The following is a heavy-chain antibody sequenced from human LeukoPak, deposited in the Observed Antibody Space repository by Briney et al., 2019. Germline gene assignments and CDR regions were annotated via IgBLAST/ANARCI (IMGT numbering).Heavy chain of an antibody. Sequence: SETLSLTCTVSGGSISSSSYYWGWIRQPAGKGLEWIGRIYTSGSTNYNPSLKSRVTISVDTSKNQFSLKLSSVTAADTAVYCCARDRGSSWYRDWFDPWGQGTLVTVSS. J-gene: IGHJ5*02. CDR2: IYTSGST. V-gene: IGHV4-61*02. CDR3: ARDRGSSWYRDWFDP. D-gene: IGHD6-13*01. CDR1: GGSISSSSYY.